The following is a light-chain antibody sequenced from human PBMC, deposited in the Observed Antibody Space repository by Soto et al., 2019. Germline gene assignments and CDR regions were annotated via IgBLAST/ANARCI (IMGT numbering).Light chain of an antibody. CDR1: QSLLFISNNRNY. Sequence: DIGMTQSPDSLAVSLGERATINCKSSQSLLFISNNRNYLAWYQLKPGQPPKLLIYWASTRGSGVPDRFSGSGSGTDFTLTISSLQAEDVALYYCQQYYSTPQTFGQGTKVDIK. J-gene: IGKJ1*01. CDR2: WAS. CDR3: QQYYSTPQT. V-gene: IGKV4-1*01.